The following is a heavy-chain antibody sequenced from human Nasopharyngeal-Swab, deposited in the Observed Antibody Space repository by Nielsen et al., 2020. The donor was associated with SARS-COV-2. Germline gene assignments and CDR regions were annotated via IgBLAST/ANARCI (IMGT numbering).Heavy chain of an antibody. CDR1: GGSFSGYY. CDR3: ARVWGVRRSGSHDKKYYYYGMDV. Sequence: SETLSLTCAVYGGSFSGYYWSWIRQPPGKGLEWIGEINHSGSTNYNPSLKSRVTISVDTSKNQFSLKLSSVTAADTAVYYCARVWGVRRSGSHDKKYYYYGMDVWGQGTTVTVSS. D-gene: IGHD1-26*01. CDR2: INHSGST. V-gene: IGHV4-34*09. J-gene: IGHJ6*02.